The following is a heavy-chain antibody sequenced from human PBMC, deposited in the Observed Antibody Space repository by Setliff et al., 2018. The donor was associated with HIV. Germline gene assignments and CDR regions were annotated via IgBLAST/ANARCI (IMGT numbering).Heavy chain of an antibody. J-gene: IGHJ6*03. V-gene: IGHV4-59*11. CDR3: AGDDIVATRYYCYYYVDV. D-gene: IGHD5-12*01. CDR2: IYYSGST. CDR1: GGSISSHY. Sequence: SETLSLTCTVSGGSISSHYWSWIRPPPGKGLEWIGHIYYSGSTDYNPSLKNRVTISVDTSKNQFSLNLSSVTATDTTLYYCAGDDIVATRYYCYYYVDVWGKGIPVTAP.